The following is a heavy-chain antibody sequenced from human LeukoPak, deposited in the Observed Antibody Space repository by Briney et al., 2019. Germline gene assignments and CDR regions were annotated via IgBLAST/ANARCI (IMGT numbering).Heavy chain of an antibody. CDR2: IYYSGST. CDR1: GGSLSSGGYY. CDR3: ARSSYYYDSSGYYKGPFDP. Sequence: SETLSLTCTVSGGSLSSGGYYWSWIRQHPGTGLEWLGYIYYSGSTYYNPSLKSRVTISVDTSKNQFSLKLSSVTAADTAVYYCARSSYYYDSSGYYKGPFDPWGQGTLVTVSS. J-gene: IGHJ5*02. V-gene: IGHV4-31*03. D-gene: IGHD3-22*01.